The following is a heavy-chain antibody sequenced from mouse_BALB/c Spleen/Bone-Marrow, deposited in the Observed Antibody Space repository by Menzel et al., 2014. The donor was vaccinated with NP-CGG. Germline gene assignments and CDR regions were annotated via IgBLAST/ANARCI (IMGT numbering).Heavy chain of an antibody. CDR2: IYPGNGDT. Sequence: EPGAELVKPGASMKMSCKASGYTFTSYNLHWIKQTPGQGLEWIGAIYPGNGDTSYNQRFKGKATLTTDKSSNTAYMQLSSLTSEDSAVYYCAREGRSHFDHWGQGSTLTVSS. CDR1: GYTFTSYN. V-gene: IGHV1-12*01. CDR3: AREGRSHFDH. J-gene: IGHJ2*01.